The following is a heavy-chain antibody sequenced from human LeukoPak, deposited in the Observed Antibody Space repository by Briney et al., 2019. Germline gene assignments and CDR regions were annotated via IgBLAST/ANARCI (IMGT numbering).Heavy chain of an antibody. V-gene: IGHV4-59*01. CDR1: GGSISIYY. Sequence: KSSETLSLTCTVSGGSISIYYWNWIRQPPGKGLEWIGYIHYSGSTNYNPSLKSRVTISVDTSKNQFSLRLSSVTAADTAVYYCARDRCSGGNCYSDYWGQGTLVTVSS. J-gene: IGHJ4*02. CDR3: ARDRCSGGNCYSDY. D-gene: IGHD2-15*01. CDR2: IHYSGST.